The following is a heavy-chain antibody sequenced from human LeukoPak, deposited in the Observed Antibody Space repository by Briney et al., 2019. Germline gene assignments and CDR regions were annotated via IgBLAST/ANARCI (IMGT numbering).Heavy chain of an antibody. V-gene: IGHV1-24*01. CDR1: GYTLTELS. D-gene: IGHD3-22*01. J-gene: IGHJ4*02. CDR3: ATDHYYDSSGYN. Sequence: ASVNVSCKVSGYTLTELSMHWVRQAPGKGLEWMGGFDPEDGETFYAQKFQGRVTMTEDTSTDTAYMELSSLRSEDTAVYYCATDHYYDSSGYNWGQGTLVTVFS. CDR2: FDPEDGET.